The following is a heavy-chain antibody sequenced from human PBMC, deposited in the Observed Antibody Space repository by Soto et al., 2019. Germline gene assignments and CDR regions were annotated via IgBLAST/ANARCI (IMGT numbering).Heavy chain of an antibody. CDR2: ISGSGGST. CDR1: GFTFSSYA. Sequence: GGSLRLSCAASGFTFSSYAMSWVRQAPGKGLEWVSAISGSGGSTYYADSVKGRFTISRDNSKNTLYLQMNSLRAEDTAVYYCANDIVVVPAAHRGWGQGTLVTVSS. J-gene: IGHJ4*02. V-gene: IGHV3-23*01. D-gene: IGHD2-2*01. CDR3: ANDIVVVPAAHRG.